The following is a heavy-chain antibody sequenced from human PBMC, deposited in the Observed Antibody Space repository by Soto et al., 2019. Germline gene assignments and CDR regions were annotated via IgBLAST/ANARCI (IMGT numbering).Heavy chain of an antibody. Sequence: ASVKVSCKASGYTFTSYDINWVRQATGQGPEWMGWMNPNSGNTGYAQKFQGRVTMTRNASISTAYMELSSLRSEDTAVYYCARGSSYCSSTSCYVKPNNWFDPWGQGTLVTVSS. V-gene: IGHV1-8*01. CDR3: ARGSSYCSSTSCYVKPNNWFDP. J-gene: IGHJ5*02. D-gene: IGHD2-2*01. CDR2: MNPNSGNT. CDR1: GYTFTSYD.